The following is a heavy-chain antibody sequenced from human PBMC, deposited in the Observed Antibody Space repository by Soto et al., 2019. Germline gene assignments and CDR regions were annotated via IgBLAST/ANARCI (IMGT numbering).Heavy chain of an antibody. V-gene: IGHV3-30*18. CDR2: ISYDGSNE. CDR1: GFSFSTYA. D-gene: IGHD2-2*01. CDR3: AKTACSSATCYVTN. J-gene: IGHJ4*02. Sequence: PGGSLRLSCAASGFSFSTYAIHWVRQAPGKGLEWVAVISYDGSNEYYADSVKGRFTISRDSSKNTLSLQMNSLRPEDTAMYYCAKTACSSATCYVTNWGQGTLVTVSS.